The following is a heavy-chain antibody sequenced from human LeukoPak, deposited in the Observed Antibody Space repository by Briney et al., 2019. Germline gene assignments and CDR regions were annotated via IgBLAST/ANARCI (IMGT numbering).Heavy chain of an antibody. CDR1: GSSFTSYW. Sequence: GESLKISCKGSGSSFTSYWIGWVRQMPGKGLEWMGIIYPGDSDTRYSPSFQGQVTISADKSISTAYLQWSSLKASDTAMYYCARRNHYYGSGSYYNGHYYFDYWGQGTLVTVSS. D-gene: IGHD3-10*01. V-gene: IGHV5-51*01. CDR2: IYPGDSDT. J-gene: IGHJ4*02. CDR3: ARRNHYYGSGSYYNGHYYFDY.